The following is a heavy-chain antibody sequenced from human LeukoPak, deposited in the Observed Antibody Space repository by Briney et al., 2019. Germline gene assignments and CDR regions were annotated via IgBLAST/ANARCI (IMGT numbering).Heavy chain of an antibody. CDR3: ARAVRDRKYGYAFDI. CDR1: GGSISSYY. D-gene: IGHD4-17*01. J-gene: IGHJ3*02. V-gene: IGHV4-59*01. Sequence: KPSETLSLTCTVSGGSISSYYWTWIRQPPGKGLEWIGYIYYSGSTNYNPSLKSRVTISVDTSKNQFSLKLHSVTAADTAVYYCARAVRDRKYGYAFDIWGQGTMVTVSS. CDR2: IYYSGST.